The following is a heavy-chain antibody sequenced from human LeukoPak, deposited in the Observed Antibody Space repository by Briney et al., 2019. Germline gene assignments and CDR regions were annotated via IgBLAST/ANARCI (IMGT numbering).Heavy chain of an antibody. CDR3: ARGENLNWFDP. CDR1: GGSISSYY. J-gene: IGHJ5*02. D-gene: IGHD1-14*01. V-gene: IGHV4-59*01. CDR2: IYYSGST. Sequence: SETLSLTCTVSGGSISSYYWSWIRQPPGKGLEWIGYIYYSGSTNYNPSLKSRVTISVDTSKNQFSLKLSSVTAADTAVYYCARGENLNWFDPWGQGTLVTVSS.